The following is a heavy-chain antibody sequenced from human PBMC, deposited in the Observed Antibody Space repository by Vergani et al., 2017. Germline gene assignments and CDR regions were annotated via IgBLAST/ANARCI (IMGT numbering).Heavy chain of an antibody. CDR2: IIPIFGTA. CDR3: ARVFDSSGSYYPYYYYMDV. D-gene: IGHD3-22*01. J-gene: IGHJ6*03. CDR1: GGTFSSYA. V-gene: IGHV1-69*01. Sequence: QVQLVQSGAEVKKPGSSVKVSCKASGGTFSSYAISWVRQAPGQGLEWMGGIIPIFGTANYAQKFQSRVTITADESTSTAYMELSSLRSEDTAVYYCARVFDSSGSYYPYYYYMDVWGKGTTVTVSS.